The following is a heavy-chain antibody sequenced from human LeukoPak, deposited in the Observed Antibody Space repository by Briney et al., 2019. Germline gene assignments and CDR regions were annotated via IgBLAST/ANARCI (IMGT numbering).Heavy chain of an antibody. CDR1: GGSISSGSYY. Sequence: SETLSLTCTVSGGSISSGSYYWSWIRQPPGKGLEWIGYIYYSGSTNYNPSLKSRVTISEDTSKNQFSLTLSSVTAADTAVYYCARGIGSSGYHLRYWGQGTLFTVSS. CDR3: ARGIGSSGYHLRY. J-gene: IGHJ4*02. V-gene: IGHV4-61*01. CDR2: IYYSGST. D-gene: IGHD3-22*01.